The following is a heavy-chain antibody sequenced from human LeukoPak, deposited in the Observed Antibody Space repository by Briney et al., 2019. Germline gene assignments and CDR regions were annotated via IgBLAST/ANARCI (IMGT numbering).Heavy chain of an antibody. J-gene: IGHJ4*02. CDR1: GFSISSFE. CDR3: ARGGAYGMMGY. Sequence: SGGSLRLSCVASGFSISSFEMNWVRQAPGKGLEWLSYITNTGRTIYYADSVKGRFTISRDNAKNSLYLHMNSLRGDDTAIYYCARGGAYGMMGYWGQGTLVTVSS. V-gene: IGHV3-48*03. CDR2: ITNTGRTI. D-gene: IGHD4-17*01.